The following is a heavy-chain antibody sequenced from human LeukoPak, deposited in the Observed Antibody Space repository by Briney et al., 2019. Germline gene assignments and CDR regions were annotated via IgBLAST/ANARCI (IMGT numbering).Heavy chain of an antibody. CDR2: INPTVGST. D-gene: IGHD4-23*01. CDR1: VYTFTSDY. V-gene: IGHV1-46*01. Sequence: ASVNVSCTASVYTFTSDYMHCVRHAPGQGLEWRGIINPTVGSTSYAHKFQGRVTMTKDMSTSTYYRDLSSLRSEATAVSSCERDNSVDAPAWSFDPWGQGTLVTVSS. J-gene: IGHJ5*02. CDR3: ERDNSVDAPAWSFDP.